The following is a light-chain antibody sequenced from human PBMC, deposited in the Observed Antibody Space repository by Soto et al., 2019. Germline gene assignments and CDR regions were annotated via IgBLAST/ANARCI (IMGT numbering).Light chain of an antibody. CDR3: HQGHNWPLT. CDR2: GAS. CDR1: QGISSE. J-gene: IGKJ4*02. V-gene: IGKV3-15*01. Sequence: EIVMTQSPATLSLSPGERAALSCRARQGISSELAWYQQKPGQPPRLLVYGASTRATGVPTRFTGSGSGSDFTLTISGLQSEDFAVYYCHQGHNWPLTCGGGTRLEI.